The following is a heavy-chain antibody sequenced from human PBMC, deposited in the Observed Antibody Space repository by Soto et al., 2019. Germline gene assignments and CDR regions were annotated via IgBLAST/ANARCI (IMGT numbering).Heavy chain of an antibody. J-gene: IGHJ6*03. CDR1: GGSIRSGGHY. CDR3: ARTLDYGHMDV. CDR2: IYRSGST. V-gene: IGHV4-61*08. Sequence: SETLSLTCTVSGGSIRSGGHYWTWLRRPPGRGLEWIGYIYRSGSTNYNPSLKSRLTISVDTSKNQFSLKLSSVTAADTAVYYCARTLDYGHMDVWGKGTTVTVSS. D-gene: IGHD3-16*01.